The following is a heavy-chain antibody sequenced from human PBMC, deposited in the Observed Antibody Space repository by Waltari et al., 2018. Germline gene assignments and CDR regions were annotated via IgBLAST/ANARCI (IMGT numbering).Heavy chain of an antibody. V-gene: IGHV1-69-2*01. CDR1: GYTFTGYY. CDR3: ATGPLLRFNT. J-gene: IGHJ4*02. D-gene: IGHD3-3*01. CDR2: VDPEDGET. Sequence: VQLVQSGAEVKKPGASVRVSCKASGYTFTGYYMHWVRQAPGQGLEWMGRVDPEDGETIYAEKFQGRVTITADTSTDTAYMELSSLRSEDTAVYYCATGPLLRFNTWGQGTLVTVSS.